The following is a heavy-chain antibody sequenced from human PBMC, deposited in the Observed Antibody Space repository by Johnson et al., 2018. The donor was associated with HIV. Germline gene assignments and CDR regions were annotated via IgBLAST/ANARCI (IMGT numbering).Heavy chain of an antibody. J-gene: IGHJ3*02. CDR3: AKDRGSGAFDI. Sequence: QVQLVESGGGVVQPGRSLRLSCAASGFTFSSYGMHWVRQAPGKGLEWVAGISVDGNSKFYPDSVKGRFTISRDNSDNTLYLQMNSLRAEDTAVYYCAKDRGSGAFDIWGQGTMVTVSS. CDR1: GFTFSSYG. CDR2: ISVDGNSK. V-gene: IGHV3-30*19. D-gene: IGHD3-16*01.